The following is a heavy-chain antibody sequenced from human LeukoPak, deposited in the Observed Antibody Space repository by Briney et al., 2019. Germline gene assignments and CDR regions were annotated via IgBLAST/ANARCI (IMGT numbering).Heavy chain of an antibody. Sequence: GGSLRLSCAASGFTFSHYYMSWVRQAPGKGLEWVANIKQDGSEQFYLDSVKGRFTISRDNAKNALYLQMHSLRVEDTAVYYCARESIVVVPTAMDDASDIWGQGTMVTVSS. J-gene: IGHJ3*02. V-gene: IGHV3-7*01. CDR2: IKQDGSEQ. D-gene: IGHD2-2*01. CDR3: ARESIVVVPTAMDDASDI. CDR1: GFTFSHYY.